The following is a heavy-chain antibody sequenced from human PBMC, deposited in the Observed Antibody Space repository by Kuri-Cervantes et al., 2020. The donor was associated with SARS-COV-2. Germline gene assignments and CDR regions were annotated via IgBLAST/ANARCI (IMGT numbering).Heavy chain of an antibody. CDR2: ISSSSSTI. CDR1: GFIFSSHS. J-gene: IGHJ4*02. Sequence: LSLTCAASGFIFSSHSMNWVRQAPGKGLEWVSYISSSSSTIYYADSVKGRFTISRDNAKNSLYLQMNSLRAEDTAVYYCAGGPDCSSTSCYLGFDYWGQGTLVTVSS. D-gene: IGHD2-2*01. CDR3: AGGPDCSSTSCYLGFDY. V-gene: IGHV3-48*01.